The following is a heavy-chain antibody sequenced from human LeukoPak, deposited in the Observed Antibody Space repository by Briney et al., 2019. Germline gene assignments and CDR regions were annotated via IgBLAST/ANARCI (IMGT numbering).Heavy chain of an antibody. Sequence: SCKASGFTFSTFGMHWVRQAPGKGLEWVAAISYHGSFQYYTDSVRGRFTISRDNSKNTLFLQMNSLTADDTALYYCAKEDWDNSAWYGRIEYWGQGTPVTVSS. J-gene: IGHJ4*02. CDR2: ISYHGSFQ. CDR1: GFTFSTFG. CDR3: AKEDWDNSAWYGRIEY. V-gene: IGHV3-30*18. D-gene: IGHD6-19*01.